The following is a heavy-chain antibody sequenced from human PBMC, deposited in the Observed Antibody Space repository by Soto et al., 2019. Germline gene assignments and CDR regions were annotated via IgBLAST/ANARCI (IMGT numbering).Heavy chain of an antibody. D-gene: IGHD2-2*02. CDR1: GFTFSNAW. Sequence: PGGSLRLSCAASGFTFSNAWMSWVRQAPGEGLEWVGRIKSKTDGGTTDYAAPVKGRFTISRDDSKNTLYLQMNSLKTEDTAVYYCTLVPAAIWLARDYYYYGMDVWGQGTTVTVSS. V-gene: IGHV3-15*01. CDR2: IKSKTDGGTT. CDR3: TLVPAAIWLARDYYYYGMDV. J-gene: IGHJ6*02.